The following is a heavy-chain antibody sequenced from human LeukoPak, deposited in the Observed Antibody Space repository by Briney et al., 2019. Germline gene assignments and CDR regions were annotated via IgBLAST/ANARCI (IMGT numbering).Heavy chain of an antibody. V-gene: IGHV3-15*01. D-gene: IGHD3-9*01. J-gene: IGHJ4*02. CDR3: TTGFSSTLPTTDDNAKYFDY. Sequence: GGSLRLSCAASGFTFTNAWMNWVRQAPGKGLEWVGRIKSKSDGGTIDYATPVKGRFTISRDDSENSLFLEMNSLKTEDAGVYYRTTGFSSTLPTTDDNAKYFDYWGQGTLVTVSS. CDR2: IKSKSDGGTI. CDR1: GFTFTNAW.